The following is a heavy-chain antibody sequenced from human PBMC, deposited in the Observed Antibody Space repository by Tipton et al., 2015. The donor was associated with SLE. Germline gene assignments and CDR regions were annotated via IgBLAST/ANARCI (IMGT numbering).Heavy chain of an antibody. CDR3: ARASSSWPYWYFDL. V-gene: IGHV4-61*08. D-gene: IGHD6-13*01. CDR2: IYYSGST. Sequence: TLSLTCTVSGGSISSGGYYWSWIRQPPGKGLEWIGYIYYSGSTNYNPSLKSRVTISVDTSKNQFSLNLSSVTAADTAVYYCARASSSWPYWYFDLWGRGTLVTVSS. CDR1: GGSISSGGYY. J-gene: IGHJ2*01.